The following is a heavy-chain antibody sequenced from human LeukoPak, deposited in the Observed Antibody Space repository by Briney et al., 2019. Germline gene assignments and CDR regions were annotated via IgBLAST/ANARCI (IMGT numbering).Heavy chain of an antibody. Sequence: PSETLSLTCAVYGGSFSGYYWSWIRQPPGKGLEWIGEINHSGSTNYNPSLKSRVTISVDTSKNQFSLKLSSVTAADTAVYYCARRWNPRRHFDYWGQGTRVTVPS. CDR3: ARRWNPRRHFDY. V-gene: IGHV4-34*01. D-gene: IGHD1-1*01. CDR1: GGSFSGYY. J-gene: IGHJ4*02. CDR2: INHSGST.